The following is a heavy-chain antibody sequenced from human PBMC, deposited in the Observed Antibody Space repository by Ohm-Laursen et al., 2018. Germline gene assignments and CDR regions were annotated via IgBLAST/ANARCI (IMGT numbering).Heavy chain of an antibody. V-gene: IGHV3-9*01. J-gene: IGHJ4*02. CDR2: ISWNSGSI. D-gene: IGHD5-24*01. Sequence: RSLRLSCAASGFTFDDYAMHWARQAPGKGLEWVSGISWNSGSIGYVDSVKGRFTISRDNAKNSLYLQMNSLRAEDTAVYYCAREGREGYGFDYWGQGTLVTVSS. CDR3: AREGREGYGFDY. CDR1: GFTFDDYA.